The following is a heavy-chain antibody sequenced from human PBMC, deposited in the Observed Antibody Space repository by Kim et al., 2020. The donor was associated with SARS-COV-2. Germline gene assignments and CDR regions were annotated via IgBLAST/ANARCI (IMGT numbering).Heavy chain of an antibody. J-gene: IGHJ6*03. V-gene: IGHV7-4-1*02. CDR1: GYTFTTYV. CDR3: ARTRCMDV. Sequence: ASVKVSCKASGYTFTTYVISWVRQAPGQGLECMGWINTNTGKPTYAQDFTGRFVFSLDSSVRTAYLQISNLQAEDTAVYYCARTRCMDVWGKGTTVTVSS. CDR2: INTNTGKP.